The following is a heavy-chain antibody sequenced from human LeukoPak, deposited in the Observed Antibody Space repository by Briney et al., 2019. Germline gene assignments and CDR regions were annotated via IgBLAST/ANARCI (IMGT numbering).Heavy chain of an antibody. D-gene: IGHD5-24*01. V-gene: IGHV1-18*01. CDR1: GYTFSNYG. Sequence: ASVKVSCKASGYTFSNYGITWVRQAPGQGLEWMGWISTYNANTNYAQEFQGRVTMTTDTSTSTAYMELRSLRSDDTALYYCARRSQNGYNSPIDYWGQGTLVTVSS. CDR3: ARRSQNGYNSPIDY. CDR2: ISTYNANT. J-gene: IGHJ4*02.